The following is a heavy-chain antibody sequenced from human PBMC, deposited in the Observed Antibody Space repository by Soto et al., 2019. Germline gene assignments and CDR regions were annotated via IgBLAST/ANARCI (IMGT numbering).Heavy chain of an antibody. CDR2: ISGSGDRT. Sequence: DVQLLESGGGLVQPGGSLRLSCAASGITISNYPMSWVRQARGKGLDWVSGISGSGDRTSYAYSAKGRFTISKDISRNSLSLQLDSLGVEDTAVYFCVKDDGGYPSTAPHWGQGTLVTVSS. CDR3: VKDDGGYPSTAPH. D-gene: IGHD3-22*01. CDR1: GITISNYP. J-gene: IGHJ4*02. V-gene: IGHV3-23*01.